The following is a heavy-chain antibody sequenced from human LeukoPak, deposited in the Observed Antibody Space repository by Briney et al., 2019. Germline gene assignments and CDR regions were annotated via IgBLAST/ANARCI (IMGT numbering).Heavy chain of an antibody. CDR2: FDPEDGET. V-gene: IGHV1-24*01. Sequence: ASVKVSCKVSGYTLTELSMHWVRQAPGKGLEWMGGFDPEDGETIYAQKFQGRVTMTEDTSTDTAYMELSSLRSEDTAVYYCATLPLGGANWATAYWGQGTLVTVSS. CDR1: GYTLTELS. J-gene: IGHJ4*02. CDR3: ATLPLGGANWATAY. D-gene: IGHD3-16*01.